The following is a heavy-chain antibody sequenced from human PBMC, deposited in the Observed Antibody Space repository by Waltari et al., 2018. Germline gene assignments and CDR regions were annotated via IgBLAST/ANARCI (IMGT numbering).Heavy chain of an antibody. Sequence: QVQLVQSGAEVKKPGSSVKVSCKASGGTFRSYAISWVRQAPGQGLEWMGVSIPIFGTANYAQKFQGRVTITADESTSTAYMELSSLRSEDTAVYYCARERQLLSNSRFFDYWGQGTLVTVSS. CDR1: GGTFRSYA. CDR2: SIPIFGTA. D-gene: IGHD3-10*01. J-gene: IGHJ4*02. CDR3: ARERQLLSNSRFFDY. V-gene: IGHV1-69*13.